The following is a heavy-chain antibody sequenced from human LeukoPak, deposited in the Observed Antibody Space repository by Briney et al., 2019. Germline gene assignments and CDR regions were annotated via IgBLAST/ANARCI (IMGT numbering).Heavy chain of an antibody. V-gene: IGHV1-18*01. D-gene: IGHD2-2*01. Sequence: GASVKVSCKASGYTFTTYGIRWVRQAPGQGLEWMGWISAYNGNTNYAQKLQGRVTMTTDTSTSTAYMELRSLRSDDTAVYYCARGFGARCSSTSCPHGDYYYYYYYMDVWGKGTTVTVSS. CDR1: GYTFTTYG. CDR2: ISAYNGNT. J-gene: IGHJ6*03. CDR3: ARGFGARCSSTSCPHGDYYYYYYYMDV.